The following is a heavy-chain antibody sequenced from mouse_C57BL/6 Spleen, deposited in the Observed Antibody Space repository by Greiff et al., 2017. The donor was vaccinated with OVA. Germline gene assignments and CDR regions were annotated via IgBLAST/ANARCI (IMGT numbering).Heavy chain of an antibody. J-gene: IGHJ2*01. CDR1: GYTFTSYW. CDR2: IDPSDSYT. D-gene: IGHD1-1*01. V-gene: IGHV1-69*01. Sequence: QVQLQQPGAELVMPGASVKLSCKASGYTFTSYWMHWVKQRPGQGLEWIGEIDPSDSYTNYNQKFKGKSTLTVDKSSSTAYMQLSSLTSEDSAVYYCERFPTDYYGSSTSPFDYWGQGTTLTVSS. CDR3: ERFPTDYYGSSTSPFDY.